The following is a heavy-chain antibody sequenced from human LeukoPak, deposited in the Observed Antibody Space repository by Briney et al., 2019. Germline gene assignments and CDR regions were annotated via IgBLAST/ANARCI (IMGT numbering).Heavy chain of an antibody. V-gene: IGHV4-59*08. CDR1: GGPISSYY. CDR3: ARHGYCSGGTCWVN. Sequence: SETLSLTCTVSGGPISSYYWSWIRQPPGKGLEWIGYIYYSGTTKYNPSLNSRVTILVDTSKNQFSLKLSSVTAADTAVYYCARHGYCSGGTCWVNWGPGTLVTVSS. J-gene: IGHJ4*02. CDR2: IYYSGTT. D-gene: IGHD2-15*01.